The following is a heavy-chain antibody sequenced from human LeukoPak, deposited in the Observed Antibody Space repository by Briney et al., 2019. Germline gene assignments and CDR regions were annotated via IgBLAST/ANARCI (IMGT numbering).Heavy chain of an antibody. CDR2: IYYSGST. CDR3: ARLYDSSGYTNWLDP. CDR1: GGSISSHY. V-gene: IGHV4-59*11. D-gene: IGHD3-22*01. J-gene: IGHJ5*02. Sequence: PSGTLSLTCTVSGGSISSHYWSWIRQPPGKGLEWIGYIYYSGSTKYNPSLKSRVTISVDTSKNQFSLKLSSVTAADTAVYYCARLYDSSGYTNWLDPWGQGTLVTVSS.